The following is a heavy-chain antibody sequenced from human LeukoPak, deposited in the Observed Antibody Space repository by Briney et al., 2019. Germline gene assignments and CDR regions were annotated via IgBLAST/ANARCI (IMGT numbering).Heavy chain of an antibody. V-gene: IGHV3-53*01. CDR3: ARGGVRRRELPFGY. Sequence: GGSLRLSCAASGFTVSSNYMSWVRQAPGKGLEWVSVIYSGGSTYYADSVKGRFTISRDNSKNTLYLQMNSLRAEDTAVYYCARGGVRRRELPFGYWGQGTLVTVSS. CDR2: IYSGGST. D-gene: IGHD1-26*01. J-gene: IGHJ4*02. CDR1: GFTVSSNY.